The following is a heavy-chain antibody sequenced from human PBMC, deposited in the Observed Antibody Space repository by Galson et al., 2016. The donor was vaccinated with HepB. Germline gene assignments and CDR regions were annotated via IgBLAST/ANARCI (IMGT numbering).Heavy chain of an antibody. CDR3: ATGYCSGGSCYSGALDI. Sequence: SETLSLTCTVNGGSLSAYYWNWIRQSPGKGLEWIGEVNHSGATDYNPSLKSRVTISVDTSKKQFSLNLNSVTAADTAVHYCATGYCSGGSCYSGALDIWGQGTMVTVS. CDR1: GGSLSAYY. V-gene: IGHV4-34*01. D-gene: IGHD2-15*01. CDR2: VNHSGAT. J-gene: IGHJ3*02.